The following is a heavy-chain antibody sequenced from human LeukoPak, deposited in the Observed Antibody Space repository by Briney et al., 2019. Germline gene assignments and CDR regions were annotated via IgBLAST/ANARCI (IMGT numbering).Heavy chain of an antibody. V-gene: IGHV4-39*02. D-gene: IGHD3-22*01. J-gene: IGHJ4*02. CDR1: GVSISSSGHY. CDR2: IYYSGIT. Sequence: PSETLSLTCTVSGVSISSSGHYWRWIRPPPAKGLEWMGSIYYSGITFYKPSLKSRVTISVDTSKNHFSLKLSSVAAADTAVYYCASSFYYDSRDYWGQGTLVTVSS. CDR3: ASSFYYDSRDY.